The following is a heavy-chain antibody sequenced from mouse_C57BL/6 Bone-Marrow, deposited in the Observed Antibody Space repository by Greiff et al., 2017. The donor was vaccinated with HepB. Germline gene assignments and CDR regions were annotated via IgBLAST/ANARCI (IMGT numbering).Heavy chain of an antibody. CDR1: GYTFTSYW. Sequence: QVQLQQPGAELVKPGASVKLSCKASGYTFTSYWMQWVKQRPGQGLEWIGEIDPSDSYTNYNQKFKGKATLTVDTSSSTAYMQLSSLTSEDSAVYYCARKRGPTSYYAMDYWGQGTSVTVSS. CDR2: IDPSDSYT. V-gene: IGHV1-50*01. CDR3: ARKRGPTSYYAMDY. J-gene: IGHJ4*01.